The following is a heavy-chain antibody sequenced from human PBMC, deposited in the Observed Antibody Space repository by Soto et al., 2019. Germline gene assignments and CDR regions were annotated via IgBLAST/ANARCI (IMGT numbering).Heavy chain of an antibody. CDR1: GGSVSSGDYF. J-gene: IGHJ6*02. Sequence: PSETLSLTCTVSGGSVSSGDYFWSCLRQSPGKRLEWIAYIYYSGSTNYNPSLKSRATISVDTSKSQGSLTLTSMTAADAALYYCARSPSYYYYGLDVWGQGTAVTVSS. D-gene: IGHD3-10*01. CDR3: ARSPSYYYYGLDV. CDR2: IYYSGST. V-gene: IGHV4-61*08.